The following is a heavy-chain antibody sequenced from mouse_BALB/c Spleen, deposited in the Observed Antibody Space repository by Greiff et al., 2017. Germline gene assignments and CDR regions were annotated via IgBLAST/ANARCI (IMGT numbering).Heavy chain of an antibody. V-gene: IGHV5-17*02. CDR1: GFTFSSFG. CDR3: ARGYYGSSGYFDV. D-gene: IGHD1-1*01. J-gene: IGHJ1*01. CDR2: ISSGSSTI. Sequence: DVMLVESGGGLVQPGGSRKLSCAASGFTFSSFGMHWVRQAPEKGLEWVAYISSGSSTIYYADTVKGRFTISRDNPKNTLFLQMTSLRSEDTAMYYCARGYYGSSGYFDVWGAGTTVTVSS.